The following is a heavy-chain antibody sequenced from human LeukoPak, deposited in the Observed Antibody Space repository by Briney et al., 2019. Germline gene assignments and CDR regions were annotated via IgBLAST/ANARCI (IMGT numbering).Heavy chain of an antibody. J-gene: IGHJ4*02. CDR1: GYTFTSYG. V-gene: IGHV1-18*01. CDR2: ISAYNGNT. D-gene: IGHD1-26*01. CDR3: ARDLSLSIVGATPNDY. Sequence: APVKVSCKASGYTFTSYGISWVRQAPGQGLEWMGWISAYNGNTNYAQKLQGRVTMTTDTSTSTAYMELRSLRSDDTAVYYCARDLSLSIVGATPNDYWGQGTLVTVSS.